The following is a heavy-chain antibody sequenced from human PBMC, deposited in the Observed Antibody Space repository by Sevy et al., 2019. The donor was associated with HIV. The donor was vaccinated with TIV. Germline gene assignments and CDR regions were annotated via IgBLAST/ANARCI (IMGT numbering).Heavy chain of an antibody. CDR3: YPYYGSGLLDY. J-gene: IGHJ4*02. CDR2: ISSNGGST. CDR1: GFTFSSYA. Sequence: GGSLRLSCSASGFTFSSYAMHWVRQAPGKGLEYVSAISSNGGSTYYADSVKGRFTISRDNSKNTLYLQMSSLRAEDTAVYYCYPYYGSGLLDYWGQGTLVTVSS. D-gene: IGHD3-10*01. V-gene: IGHV3-64D*06.